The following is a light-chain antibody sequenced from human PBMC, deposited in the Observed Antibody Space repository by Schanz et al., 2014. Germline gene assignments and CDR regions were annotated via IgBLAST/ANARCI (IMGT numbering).Light chain of an antibody. V-gene: IGKV3-11*01. CDR1: QSVSRY. Sequence: EIVLTQSPATLSLSPGERATLSCRASQSVSRYLAWYQQKPGQAPRLLIYDASNRATGFPARFSGSGSGTDFTLTISSLEPEDFAVYYCQQYGSSPRLFTFGPGTKVDIK. J-gene: IGKJ3*01. CDR2: DAS. CDR3: QQYGSSPRLFT.